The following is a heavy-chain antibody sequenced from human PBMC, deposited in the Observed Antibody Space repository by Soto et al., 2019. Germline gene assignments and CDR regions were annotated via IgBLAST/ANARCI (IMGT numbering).Heavy chain of an antibody. CDR2: ISGYNGNT. J-gene: IGHJ6*02. V-gene: IGHV1-18*01. Sequence: QVQLVQSRGEVKKPGASVKVSCKTSGYSFTTYGISWVRQAPGQGLEWMGWISGYNGNTNYAQKLKGRLTMTTDTSTSTAYMERRSLTSDDTAVYYCAREGPAPYYYGMDVWGQGSTVTVSS. CDR3: AREGPAPYYYGMDV. CDR1: GYSFTTYG.